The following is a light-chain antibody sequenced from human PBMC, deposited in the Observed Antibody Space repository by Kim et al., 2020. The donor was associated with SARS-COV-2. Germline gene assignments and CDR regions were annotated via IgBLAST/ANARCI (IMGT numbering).Light chain of an antibody. Sequence: ASVGDRVTVTCWASQSINTYLSWYQQKPGRAPNLLLYDASTLQGGVPSRFSGSGSGTDFTLTISSLQPEDSATYYCQQSYSIPRTFGQGTKVDIK. J-gene: IGKJ1*01. CDR1: QSINTY. V-gene: IGKV1-39*01. CDR3: QQSYSIPRT. CDR2: DAS.